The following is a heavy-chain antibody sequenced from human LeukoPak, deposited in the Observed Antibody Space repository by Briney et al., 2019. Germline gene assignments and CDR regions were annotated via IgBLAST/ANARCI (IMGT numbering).Heavy chain of an antibody. V-gene: IGHV3-49*03. CDR2: IRSKTYRGTT. CDR1: GFTFGNYT. D-gene: IGHD3-22*01. Sequence: GGSLRLSCTASGFTFGNYTLSWFRQAPGKGLEWVAFIRSKTYRGTTEYAASVKGRFTISRDDSKSIAYLQMNSLKTEDTAVYYCARANSFDSSGYYFDYWGQGTLVTVSS. CDR3: ARANSFDSSGYYFDY. J-gene: IGHJ4*02.